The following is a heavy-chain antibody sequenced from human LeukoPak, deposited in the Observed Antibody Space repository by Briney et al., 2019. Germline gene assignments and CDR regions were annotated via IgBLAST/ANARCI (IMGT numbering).Heavy chain of an antibody. CDR1: GGSISSYY. J-gene: IGHJ6*03. CDR3: ARRVRGVMGYYYMDV. D-gene: IGHD3-10*01. V-gene: IGHV4-4*09. CDR2: IYTSGST. Sequence: SETLSLTCTVSGGSISSYYWSWIRQPPGKGLEWVGYIYTSGSTNYNPSLKSRVTISVDTSKNQFSLKLSSVTAADTAVYYCARRVRGVMGYYYMDVWGKGTTVTVSS.